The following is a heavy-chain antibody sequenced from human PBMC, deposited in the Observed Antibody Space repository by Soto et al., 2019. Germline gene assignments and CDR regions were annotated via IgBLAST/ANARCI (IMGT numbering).Heavy chain of an antibody. CDR1: GYTFTSYG. V-gene: IGHV1-18*01. CDR3: ARGGIVATIVSGKHYYYYYGMDV. Sequence: ASVKVSCKASGYTFTSYGISWVRQAPGQGLEWMGWISAYNGNTNYAQKLQGRVTVTTDTSTSTAYMELRSLRSDDTAVYYCARGGIVATIVSGKHYYYYYGMDVWGQGTTVTVSS. J-gene: IGHJ6*02. D-gene: IGHD5-12*01. CDR2: ISAYNGNT.